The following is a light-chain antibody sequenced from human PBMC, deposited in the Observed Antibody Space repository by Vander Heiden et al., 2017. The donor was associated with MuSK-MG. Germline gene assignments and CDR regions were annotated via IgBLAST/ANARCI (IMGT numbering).Light chain of an antibody. CDR1: VLTTYF. V-gene: IGLV3-19*01. J-gene: IGLJ3*02. CDR3: SSRESTGKLCV. Sequence: SSELTQDPAVSVAVAQTVRITCPGDVLTTYFANWYQQKPRQAPGLVMYGKDKRASGIPDRFSGSNSGNIATLTITGAQAEDEADYYCSSRESTGKLCVFAGGTKVTVL. CDR2: GKD.